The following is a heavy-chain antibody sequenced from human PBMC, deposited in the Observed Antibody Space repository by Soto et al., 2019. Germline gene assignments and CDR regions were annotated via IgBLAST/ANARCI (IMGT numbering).Heavy chain of an antibody. V-gene: IGHV5-51*01. CDR1: GYTFTDFW. J-gene: IGHJ6*02. Sequence: PGGSLKIPCQRPGYTFTDFWIGWERQLPGQGLEWMGVIYPGDSDTKYSPSLPGHATITVDKSTSTAYLQWNTLKASHTSMYHCARQSRNCRYNAYATDVWGQGTTVTVAS. CDR2: IYPGDSDT. CDR3: ARQSRNCRYNAYATDV. D-gene: IGHD1-1*01.